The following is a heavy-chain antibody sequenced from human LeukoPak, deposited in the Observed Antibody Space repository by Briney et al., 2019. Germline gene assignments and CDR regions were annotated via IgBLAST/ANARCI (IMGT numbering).Heavy chain of an antibody. CDR1: GFTFSSYE. CDR3: VKPYPTLTTSSVLDT. J-gene: IGHJ5*01. CDR2: ISSSGSTI. D-gene: IGHD4-17*01. Sequence: GGSLRLSCAASGFTFSSYEMNWVRQAPGKGLEWVSYISSSGSTIYYADSVKGRFTISRDNSKSKVYLQIDTLTIEDSAVYYCVKPYPTLTTSSVLDTWGQGTLVTVSS. V-gene: IGHV3-48*03.